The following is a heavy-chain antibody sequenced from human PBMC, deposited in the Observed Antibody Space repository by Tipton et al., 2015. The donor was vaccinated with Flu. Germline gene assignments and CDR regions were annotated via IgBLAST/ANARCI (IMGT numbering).Heavy chain of an antibody. Sequence: SLRLSCAASGFTFSSYWMSXXRQAPGXGLEWVANIKQDGSVKYYVDSVKGRFTISRDNAKNSLYLQMNSLRAXDXAVYYXARQLGXGDCYWGQGTLVTVSS. V-gene: IGHV3-7*03. CDR3: ARQLGXGDCY. J-gene: IGHJ4*02. CDR2: IKQDGSVK. CDR1: GFTFSSYW. D-gene: IGHD2-21*01.